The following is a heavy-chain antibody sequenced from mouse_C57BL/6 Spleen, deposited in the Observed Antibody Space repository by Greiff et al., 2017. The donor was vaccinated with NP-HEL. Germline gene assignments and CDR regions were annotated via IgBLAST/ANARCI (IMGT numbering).Heavy chain of an antibody. J-gene: IGHJ3*01. Sequence: QVQLQQSGAELVKPGASVKISCKASGYAFSSYWMNWVKQRPGKGLEWIGQIYPGDGDTNYNGKFKGKATLTADKSSSTAYMQLSSLTSEDSAVYFCARSVANWDEFAYWGQGTLVTVSA. CDR3: ARSVANWDEFAY. CDR2: IYPGDGDT. V-gene: IGHV1-80*01. D-gene: IGHD4-1*01. CDR1: GYAFSSYW.